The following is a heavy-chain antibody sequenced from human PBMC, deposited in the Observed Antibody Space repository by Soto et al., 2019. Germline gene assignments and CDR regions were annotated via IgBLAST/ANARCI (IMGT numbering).Heavy chain of an antibody. CDR3: ARARAGKIAASGY. CDR1: GYTFTSYD. V-gene: IGHV1-8*01. Sequence: ASVKVSCKASGYTFTSYDINWVRQATGQGLEWMGWMNPNSGNTGYAQKVQGRVTMTRNTSISTAYMELSSLRSEDTAVYYCARARAGKIAASGYWGQGTLVTVSS. J-gene: IGHJ4*02. D-gene: IGHD6-13*01. CDR2: MNPNSGNT.